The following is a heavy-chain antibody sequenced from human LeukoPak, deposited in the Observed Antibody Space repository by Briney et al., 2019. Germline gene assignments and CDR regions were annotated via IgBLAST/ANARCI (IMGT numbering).Heavy chain of an antibody. J-gene: IGHJ4*02. D-gene: IGHD3-9*01. V-gene: IGHV4-59*12. CDR3: ARVHNDILTDDSLGDKFDY. CDR1: GGSISSYY. Sequence: SEPLSLPCTVSGGSISSYYWSWLRQPPGKGLEWIGYIYYSGSTNYSRSLKSRVTISVDTSKNQFSLKLSSVTAADTAVYYCARVHNDILTDDSLGDKFDYWSQGTLVTVSS. CDR2: IYYSGST.